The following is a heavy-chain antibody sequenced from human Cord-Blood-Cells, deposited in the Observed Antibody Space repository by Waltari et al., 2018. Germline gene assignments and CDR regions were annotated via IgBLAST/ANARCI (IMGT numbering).Heavy chain of an antibody. CDR2: ISYDGSNK. Sequence: QVQLVESGGGVVQPGRSLRLSCAASGFTFSSYAMHWVRQAPGKGLEWVAVISYDGSNKYYADSVKGRFTISRDNSKNTLYLQMNSLRAEDTAVYYCARIMLFYGDYFDYWGQGTLVTVSS. CDR1: GFTFSSYA. V-gene: IGHV3-30-3*01. CDR3: ARIMLFYGDYFDY. D-gene: IGHD2-21*01. J-gene: IGHJ4*02.